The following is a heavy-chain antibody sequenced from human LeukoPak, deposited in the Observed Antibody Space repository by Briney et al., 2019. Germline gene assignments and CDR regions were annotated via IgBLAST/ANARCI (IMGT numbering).Heavy chain of an antibody. V-gene: IGHV3-7*01. Sequence: GGSLRLSCAASGFTFSSYWMSWVRQAPGKGREWVANIKQDGSEKYYVDAVKGRFTISRDNAKNSLYLQMNSLRAEDTAVYYCARDHWSGYYTGLNYFDYWGQGTLVTVSS. J-gene: IGHJ4*02. D-gene: IGHD3-3*01. CDR3: ARDHWSGYYTGLNYFDY. CDR1: GFTFSSYW. CDR2: IKQDGSEK.